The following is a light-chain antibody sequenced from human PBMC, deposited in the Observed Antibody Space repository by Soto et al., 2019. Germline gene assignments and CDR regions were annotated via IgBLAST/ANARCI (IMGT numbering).Light chain of an antibody. J-gene: IGKJ2*01. Sequence: EIVLTQSPATLSLSPGERATLSCRASQSVSSYLAWYQQKPGQAPRLLIYDASNRATGIPARFSGSGSGTDFTLTISSLQPEDFATYYCQQSYSTPLTFGQGTK. V-gene: IGKV3-11*01. CDR3: QQSYSTPLT. CDR1: QSVSSY. CDR2: DAS.